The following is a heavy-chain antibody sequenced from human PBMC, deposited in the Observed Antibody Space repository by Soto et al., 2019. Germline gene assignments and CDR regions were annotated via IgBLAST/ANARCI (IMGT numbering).Heavy chain of an antibody. CDR2: IIPILGIA. CDR1: GVTNSSYT. CDR3: ARSKAKLGYCSSTSCFDAFDI. Sequence: SVKVSSEAPGVTNSSYTSRWVRQAPEQGLEWMGRIIPILGIANYAQKFQGRVTITADKSTSTAYMELSSLRSEDTAVYYCARSKAKLGYCSSTSCFDAFDIWGQGTTVTVSS. D-gene: IGHD2-2*01. V-gene: IGHV1-69*02. J-gene: IGHJ3*02.